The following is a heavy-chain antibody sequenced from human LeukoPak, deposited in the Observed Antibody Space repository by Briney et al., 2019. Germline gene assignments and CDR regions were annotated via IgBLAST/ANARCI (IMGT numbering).Heavy chain of an antibody. CDR3: AKDGGGSGDNYMDA. J-gene: IGHJ6*03. D-gene: IGHD3-10*01. Sequence: GGSLRLSCAASGFTFSSYAMSWVRQAPGKGLEWVSAISGSGGSTYYADSVKGRFTISRDNSKNTLYLQMNSLRAEDTAVYYCAKDGGGSGDNYMDAWGKGTTVTVSS. CDR1: GFTFSSYA. V-gene: IGHV3-23*01. CDR2: ISGSGGST.